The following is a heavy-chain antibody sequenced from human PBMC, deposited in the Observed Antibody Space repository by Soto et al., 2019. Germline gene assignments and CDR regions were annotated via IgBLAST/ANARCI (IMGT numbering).Heavy chain of an antibody. Sequence: QVQLQESGPGLVKPSQTLSLTCTVSGGSISSGGYYWSWIRQHPGKGLEWIGYIYYSGSTYYNPSLKSRVTISVDTSKNQFSLKLSSVTAADTAVYYCARETYYYDSSGYYMSFPPRFIDYWGQGTLVTVSS. CDR2: IYYSGST. CDR1: GGSISSGGYY. J-gene: IGHJ4*02. D-gene: IGHD3-22*01. CDR3: ARETYYYDSSGYYMSFPPRFIDY. V-gene: IGHV4-31*03.